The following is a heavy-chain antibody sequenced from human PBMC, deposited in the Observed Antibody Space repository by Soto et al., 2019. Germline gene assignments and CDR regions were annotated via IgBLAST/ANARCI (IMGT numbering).Heavy chain of an antibody. D-gene: IGHD3-10*01. V-gene: IGHV3-30*18. CDR1: GFTFSSYG. CDR3: AKGGSHMDV. CDR2: ISYDGSNK. Sequence: VQLVESGGGVVQPGRSLRLSCAASGFTFSSYGMHWVRQAPGKGLEWVAVISYDGSNKYYADSVKGRFTISRDNSKNTLYLQMNSLRAEDTAVYYCAKGGSHMDVWGKGTTVTVSS. J-gene: IGHJ6*04.